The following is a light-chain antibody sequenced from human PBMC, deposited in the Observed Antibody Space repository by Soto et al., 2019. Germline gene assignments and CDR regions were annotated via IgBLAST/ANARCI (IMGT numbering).Light chain of an antibody. CDR2: DAS. V-gene: IGKV1-5*01. Sequence: DIHMTQSPSSLSVSVGDRVTITCRTSQNINAWLAWYQQRPGQAPKLLIYDASTVQSGVPSRFSGSGSGTEFTLTISSLQPDDSATYYCQHYSIYSPWTFGQGTKVEIK. CDR1: QNINAW. J-gene: IGKJ1*01. CDR3: QHYSIYSPWT.